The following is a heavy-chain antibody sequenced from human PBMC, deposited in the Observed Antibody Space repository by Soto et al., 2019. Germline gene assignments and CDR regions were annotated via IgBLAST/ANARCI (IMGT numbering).Heavy chain of an antibody. J-gene: IGHJ4*02. Sequence: QVQLQESGPGLVKPLETLSLTCTVSGGSISSYYWSWIRQPPGKGLEWIGYIYYSGSTNYNPSLKSRVTISVDTSKNQFSLKLSSVTAADTAVYYCASLYPGYSGYFDYWGQGTLVTVSS. CDR3: ASLYPGYSGYFDY. CDR1: GGSISSYY. D-gene: IGHD1-26*01. V-gene: IGHV4-59*08. CDR2: IYYSGST.